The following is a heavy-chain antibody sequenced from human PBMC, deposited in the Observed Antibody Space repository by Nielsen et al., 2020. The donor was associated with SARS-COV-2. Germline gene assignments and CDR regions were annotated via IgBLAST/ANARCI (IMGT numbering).Heavy chain of an antibody. V-gene: IGHV4-31*03. CDR3: ARESSGYDHYNYGMDV. Sequence: SDTLSLTCTVSGCSISSGGYYWCWIRHHPGKGLEWIGYIYFSGRTCYNPSLKSRVTISVDTSKNQFSLSLRSVTAADTAVYYCARESSGYDHYNYGMDVWGQGTTVTVSS. CDR1: GCSISSGGYY. J-gene: IGHJ6*02. D-gene: IGHD5-12*01. CDR2: IYFSGRT.